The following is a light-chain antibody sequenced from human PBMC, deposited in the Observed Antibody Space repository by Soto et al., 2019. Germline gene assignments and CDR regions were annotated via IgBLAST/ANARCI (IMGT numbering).Light chain of an antibody. CDR2: GAS. Sequence: EIVLTQSPGTLSLSPGERATLTCRASQSVSSSYLGWYQQKLGQAPRLLIYGASSRATGIPDRFSGSGSGTDFTFTISRLEPEDFVVYYCQHYGSSPQTFGQGTKVEIK. CDR3: QHYGSSPQT. J-gene: IGKJ1*01. CDR1: QSVSSSY. V-gene: IGKV3-20*01.